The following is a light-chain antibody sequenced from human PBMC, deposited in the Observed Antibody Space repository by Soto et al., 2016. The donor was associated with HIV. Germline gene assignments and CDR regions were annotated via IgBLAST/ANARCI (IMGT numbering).Light chain of an antibody. Sequence: SYELTQPSSVSVSPGQTVRITCSGDVLAKKYARWFQQKPGQAPMLVIYKDSEWPSGIPERFSGSSSGTTVTLTISGAQVEDEADYYCYSAADNNWVFGGGTKLTVL. CDR2: KDS. CDR3: YSAADNNWV. CDR1: VLAKKY. V-gene: IGLV3-27*01. J-gene: IGLJ3*02.